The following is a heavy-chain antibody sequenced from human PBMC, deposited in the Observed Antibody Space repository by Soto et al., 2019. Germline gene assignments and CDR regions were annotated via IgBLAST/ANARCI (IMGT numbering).Heavy chain of an antibody. CDR1: GYSISSGYY. Sequence: LRKTLSLTCAVSGYSISSGYYWGWIRQPPGQGLEWVASISENGGSRGGTYYADSVKGRCTISRDNDKDTLYLQVDNLKGADTAVYYCASAKAVVIAALGIWGQGTMVTVSS. CDR2: ISENGGSRGGT. J-gene: IGHJ3*02. D-gene: IGHD2-21*01. CDR3: ASAKAVVIAALGI. V-gene: IGHV3-23*01.